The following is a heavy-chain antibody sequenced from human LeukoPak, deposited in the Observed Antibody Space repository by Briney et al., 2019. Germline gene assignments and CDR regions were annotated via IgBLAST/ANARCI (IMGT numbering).Heavy chain of an antibody. J-gene: IGHJ4*02. CDR2: ISYDGSNK. CDR1: GFTFSSYA. Sequence: GGSLRLSCAASGFTFSSYAMHWVRQAPGKGLEWVAVISYDGSNKYYADSVKGRFTISRDNSKNTLYLQMNSPRAEDTAVYYCARGSAGSSWLNLDYWGQGTLVTVSS. CDR3: ARGSAGSSWLNLDY. V-gene: IGHV3-30*04. D-gene: IGHD6-13*01.